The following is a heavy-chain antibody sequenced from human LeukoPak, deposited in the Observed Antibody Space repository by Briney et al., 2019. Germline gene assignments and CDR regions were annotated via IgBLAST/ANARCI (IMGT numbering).Heavy chain of an antibody. D-gene: IGHD2-2*01. CDR1: GFTFSSYS. V-gene: IGHV3-21*01. CDR3: ARDPTSVNDSPIHFDY. J-gene: IGHJ4*02. Sequence: GGSLRLSCAASGFTFSSYSMNWVRQAPGKGLEWVSSISSSSSYIYYADSVKGRFTISRDNAKNSLYLQMNSLRAEDTAVYYCARDPTSVNDSPIHFDYWGQGTLVTVSS. CDR2: ISSSSSYI.